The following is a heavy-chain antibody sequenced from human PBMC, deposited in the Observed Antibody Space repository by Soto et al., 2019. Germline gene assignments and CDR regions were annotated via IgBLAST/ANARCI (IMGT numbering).Heavy chain of an antibody. Sequence: SETLSLTCTVSGGSISSYSWTWIRQPPGKGLEWIGYIYYSGSTSYNPSLKSRVTIPLDTSKNQLSLRLSSVTAADTAIYYCARASGTYYNHYYYMDVWGTGTTVTVSS. V-gene: IGHV4-59*01. CDR2: IYYSGST. CDR3: ARASGTYYNHYYYMDV. D-gene: IGHD3-10*01. J-gene: IGHJ6*03. CDR1: GGSISSYS.